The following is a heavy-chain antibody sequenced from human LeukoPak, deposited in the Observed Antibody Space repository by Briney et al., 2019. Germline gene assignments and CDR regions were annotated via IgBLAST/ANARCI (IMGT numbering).Heavy chain of an antibody. V-gene: IGHV3-21*04. CDR3: AKDHLGGNSGGYFDY. D-gene: IGHD4-23*01. J-gene: IGHJ4*02. CDR1: GFTLSTYS. CDR2: ITSSSSYI. Sequence: GGSLRLSCTVSGFTLSTYSLNWVCQAPGKGLEWVSSITSSSSYIYYRDSVKGRFTISRDNAKNSLYLQMNSLRAEDTALYYCAKDHLGGNSGGYFDYWGQGTLVTVSS.